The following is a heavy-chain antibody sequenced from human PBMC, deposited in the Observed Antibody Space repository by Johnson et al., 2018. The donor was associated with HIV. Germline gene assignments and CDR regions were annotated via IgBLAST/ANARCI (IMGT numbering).Heavy chain of an antibody. V-gene: IGHV3-23*04. CDR1: GFTFSSYA. CDR2: LDTGGNT. Sequence: EVQLVESGGGVVRPGGSLRLSCAASGFTFSSYAMTWVRQAPGKGLEWVSGLDTGGNTYYADSVKGRFTISRDNSNNTLYVQMNGLRAEDTAVYYCATGSLVVVGGDGLLQLRDAFDIWGRGTKVIVSS. CDR3: ATGSLVVVGGDGLLQLRDAFDI. J-gene: IGHJ3*02. D-gene: IGHD2-15*01.